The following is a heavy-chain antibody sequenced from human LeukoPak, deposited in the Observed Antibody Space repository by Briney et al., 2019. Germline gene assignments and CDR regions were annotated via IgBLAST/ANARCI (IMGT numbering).Heavy chain of an antibody. J-gene: IGHJ4*02. D-gene: IGHD3-22*01. V-gene: IGHV3-48*03. CDR2: IDFSGSTI. Sequence: PGGSLRLSCVGSGFTFSSYEMNWVRQAPGKGLQWISYIDFSGSTINYADSVKGRFTISRDNAKNSLYLQMNSLRAEDTAVYYCARDLGYYDSSGPPKRSYWGQGTLVTVSS. CDR1: GFTFSSYE. CDR3: ARDLGYYDSSGPPKRSY.